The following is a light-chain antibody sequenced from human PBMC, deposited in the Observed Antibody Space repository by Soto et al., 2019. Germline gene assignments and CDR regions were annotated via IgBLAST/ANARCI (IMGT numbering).Light chain of an antibody. CDR1: QSISNW. J-gene: IGKJ1*01. CDR2: DAS. CDR3: QQYNSYWT. Sequence: DIQMTQSPSTLSASVGDRVTITCRASQSISNWLAWYQQKPGKAPKLLIYDASGLESGVPSRFSGSGSGTEFTLTISSLQPDDFATYYCQQYNSYWTFGQGTKVDI. V-gene: IGKV1-5*01.